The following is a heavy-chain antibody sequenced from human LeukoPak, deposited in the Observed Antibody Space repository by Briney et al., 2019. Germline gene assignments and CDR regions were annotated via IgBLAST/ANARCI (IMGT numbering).Heavy chain of an antibody. CDR1: GGSFSGYY. V-gene: IGHV4-34*01. J-gene: IGHJ5*02. CDR2: INHSGST. CDR3: ARGMVTTSFSWFDP. D-gene: IGHD4-17*01. Sequence: PSETLSLTCAVYGGSFSGYYWSRILQPPGKGLEWIGEINHSGSTNYNPSLKSRVTISVDTSKNQFSLKLSSVTAADTAVYYWARGMVTTSFSWFDPWGQGTLVTVSS.